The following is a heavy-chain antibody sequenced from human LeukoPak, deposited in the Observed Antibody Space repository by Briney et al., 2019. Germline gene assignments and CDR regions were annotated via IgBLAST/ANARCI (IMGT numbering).Heavy chain of an antibody. J-gene: IGHJ4*02. V-gene: IGHV4-4*07. CDR3: ASHLTARVNFDY. Sequence: SETLSLTCSVSGVSFSNYYWSWVRQPAGKRLEWIVRYYPTGDPIYNPSLKSRVTISVLMSKNHLSLKLTSVTAADAAVYSCASHLTARVNFDYWGQGILVSVSS. D-gene: IGHD3-10*01. CDR2: YYPTGDP. CDR1: GVSFSNYY.